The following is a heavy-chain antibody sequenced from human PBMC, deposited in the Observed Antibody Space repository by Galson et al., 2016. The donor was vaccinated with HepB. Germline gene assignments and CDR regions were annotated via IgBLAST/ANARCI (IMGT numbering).Heavy chain of an antibody. D-gene: IGHD5-12*01. Sequence: QSGAEVKKPGESLKISCKGSGYTFIDFWIGWVRQAPGKGLEWMGIIYPGDSHTRHSPSFQGHITISADKSTSTAYLQWSSLKASDTAMYYCARALSSGYPPDAFDIWGQGTIVTVST. CDR1: GYTFIDFW. V-gene: IGHV5-51*01. CDR2: IYPGDSHT. J-gene: IGHJ3*02. CDR3: ARALSSGYPPDAFDI.